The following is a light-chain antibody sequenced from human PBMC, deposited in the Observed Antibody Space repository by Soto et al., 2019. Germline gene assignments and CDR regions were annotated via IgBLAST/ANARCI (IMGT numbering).Light chain of an antibody. CDR2: GAS. Sequence: PGERAPLSCSASQSVSSSNFAWYQQKPAQAPRLLIYGASRRAPGIPERFSGSGSGTDFTLTISRLEPEDFAVYFCQQYGNSPLTFGGGTKVDFK. J-gene: IGKJ4*01. CDR1: QSVSSSN. CDR3: QQYGNSPLT. V-gene: IGKV3-20*01.